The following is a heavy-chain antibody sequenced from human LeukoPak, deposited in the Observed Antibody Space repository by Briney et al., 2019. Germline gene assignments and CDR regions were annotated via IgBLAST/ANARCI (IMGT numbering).Heavy chain of an antibody. CDR3: AREPQLVALDDAFDI. CDR1: GFTFSSYS. CDR2: ISSSSSTI. V-gene: IGHV3-48*01. J-gene: IGHJ3*02. D-gene: IGHD6-13*01. Sequence: GGSLRLSCAASGFTFSSYSMNWVRQAPGKGLEWVSYISSSSSTIYYADSVKGRFTISRDNAKNSLYLQMNSLRAEDTAVYYCAREPQLVALDDAFDIWGQGTMVTVSS.